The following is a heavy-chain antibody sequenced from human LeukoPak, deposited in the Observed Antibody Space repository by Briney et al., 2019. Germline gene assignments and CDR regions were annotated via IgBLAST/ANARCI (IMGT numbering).Heavy chain of an antibody. J-gene: IGHJ4*02. Sequence: GGSLRLSCAASGFTFSDYYMSWIRQAPGKGLEWVSYISSSGSTIYYADSVKGRFTISRDNSKNTLYLQMNSLGAEDTAVYYCAKAYYYDSSGYHYWGQGTLVTVSS. CDR2: ISSSGSTI. CDR1: GFTFSDYY. V-gene: IGHV3-11*01. D-gene: IGHD3-22*01. CDR3: AKAYYYDSSGYHY.